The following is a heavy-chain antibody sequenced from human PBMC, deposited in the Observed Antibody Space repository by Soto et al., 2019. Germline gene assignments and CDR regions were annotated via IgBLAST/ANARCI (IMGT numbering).Heavy chain of an antibody. D-gene: IGHD1-26*01. V-gene: IGHV4-59*08. J-gene: IGHJ6*02. Sequence: SETLSLTCTVTGGSLSGTFWNWVRRPPGKGLEWIGYVYYTGSTKYNPSLKNRVTMSLDSSKNQVSLKLSTVTAADTAMYYCERHGVGDSGSYYGGYYYYYGMDVWGQGTTVTVSS. CDR2: VYYTGST. CDR1: GGSLSGTF. CDR3: ERHGVGDSGSYYGGYYYYYGMDV.